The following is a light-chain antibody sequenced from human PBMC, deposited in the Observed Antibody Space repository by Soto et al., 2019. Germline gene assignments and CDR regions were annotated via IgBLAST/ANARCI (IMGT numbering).Light chain of an antibody. Sequence: DIQMTQSPSSLSASVGDRVTITCRASQGIYNYLAWYQQKPGKAPKLLIYAASTLEAGVPSRFSGSGSGTDFTLTISSLQPEDVATYYCHKYNSALITFGQGTRREIK. V-gene: IGKV1-27*01. CDR3: HKYNSALIT. J-gene: IGKJ5*01. CDR1: QGIYNY. CDR2: AAS.